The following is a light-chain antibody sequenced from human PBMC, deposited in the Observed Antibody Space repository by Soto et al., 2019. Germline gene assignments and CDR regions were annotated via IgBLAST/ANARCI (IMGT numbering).Light chain of an antibody. Sequence: QSALIQPRSVSGSRGQSVTISCTGTSSDVGTYNYVSWYRQHPGKAPKLMISDVSKRPSGVPDRFSGSKSDNTASLTISGLQAEDEGDYYCFSYAGSYIVVFGTGTKVTVL. CDR1: SSDVGTYNY. CDR3: FSYAGSYIVV. J-gene: IGLJ1*01. CDR2: DVS. V-gene: IGLV2-11*01.